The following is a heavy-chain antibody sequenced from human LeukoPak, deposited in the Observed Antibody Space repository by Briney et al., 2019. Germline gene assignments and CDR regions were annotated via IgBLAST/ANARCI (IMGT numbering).Heavy chain of an antibody. V-gene: IGHV1-18*01. Sequence: ASVKVSCKASGYNFTSYGISWVRQAPGQGLEWMGWISGDNGDTKYAQKFQGRVTMTTDTSTSTAYMELRSLRSDDTAVYYCARGKLEPTYYYYYMDVWGKGTTVTVSS. J-gene: IGHJ6*03. CDR2: ISGDNGDT. D-gene: IGHD1-1*01. CDR3: ARGKLEPTYYYYYMDV. CDR1: GYNFTSYG.